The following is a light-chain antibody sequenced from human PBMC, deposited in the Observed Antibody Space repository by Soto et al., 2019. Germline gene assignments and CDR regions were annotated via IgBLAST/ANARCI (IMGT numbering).Light chain of an antibody. CDR3: CSYAGSSTPHVV. CDR2: GNN. Sequence: QSVLTQPPSVSGAPGQRVTISCTGSSSNIGAFYHVHWYQQLPGTAPKLLIYGNNNRPSGVPDRFSGSKSGTSASLAITGLQAEDEADYYCCSYAGSSTPHVVFGGGTKLTVL. J-gene: IGLJ2*01. V-gene: IGLV1-40*01. CDR1: SSNIGAFYH.